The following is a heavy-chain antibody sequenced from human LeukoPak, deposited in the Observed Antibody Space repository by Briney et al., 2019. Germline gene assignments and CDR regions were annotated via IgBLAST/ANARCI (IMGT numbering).Heavy chain of an antibody. CDR1: GGSISSYY. J-gene: IGHJ4*02. CDR3: AGRNWGYQKFDS. D-gene: IGHD7-27*01. CDR2: IYYSGST. Sequence: SETLSLTCTVSGGSISSYYWSWIRQPPGKGLEWIGYIYYSGSTNYNPTLKSRVTISVDTSKNQFSLKLSSVTAADTAVYYCAGRNWGYQKFDSWGQGTLVTVSS. V-gene: IGHV4-59*08.